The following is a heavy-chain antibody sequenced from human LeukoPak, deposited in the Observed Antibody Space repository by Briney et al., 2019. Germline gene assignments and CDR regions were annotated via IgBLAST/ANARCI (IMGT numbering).Heavy chain of an antibody. V-gene: IGHV1-69*01. J-gene: IGHJ3*02. Sequence: SVKVSCKASGGTFSSYATSWVRQAPGQGLEWMGGIIPIFGTANYAQKFQGRVTITGDESTSTAYMELSSLRSEDTAVYYCARSHVLRYFDWLNLGAFDIWGQGTMVTVSS. D-gene: IGHD3-9*01. CDR1: GGTFSSYA. CDR3: ARSHVLRYFDWLNLGAFDI. CDR2: IIPIFGTA.